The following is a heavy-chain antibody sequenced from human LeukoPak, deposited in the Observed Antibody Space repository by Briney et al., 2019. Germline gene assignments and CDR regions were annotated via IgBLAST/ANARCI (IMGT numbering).Heavy chain of an antibody. D-gene: IGHD1-26*01. Sequence: GESLKISCNTSGYSFTRYWIAWVRPTPGKGLEWMGLVYPDDSDTGYSPAFQGQVTISADKSITTAYLHSSSLKASDTAVYYCARPSGTYFPFDYWGQGTLVTVSS. CDR2: VYPDDSDT. CDR3: ARPSGTYFPFDY. V-gene: IGHV5-51*01. CDR1: GYSFTRYW. J-gene: IGHJ4*02.